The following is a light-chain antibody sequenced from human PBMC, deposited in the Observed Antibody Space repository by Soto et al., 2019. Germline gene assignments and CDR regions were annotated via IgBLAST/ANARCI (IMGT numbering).Light chain of an antibody. Sequence: DIQMTQSPSSLSASVGDRVTITCRASQGISNFLAWYQQKPGKVPKLLISAASTLQSGVPSRFSGSGSGTDFTLTITSLQPEDVAPYYCKKYSSVITFGQGTRLEIK. CDR3: KKYSSVIT. CDR2: AAS. J-gene: IGKJ5*01. V-gene: IGKV1-27*01. CDR1: QGISNF.